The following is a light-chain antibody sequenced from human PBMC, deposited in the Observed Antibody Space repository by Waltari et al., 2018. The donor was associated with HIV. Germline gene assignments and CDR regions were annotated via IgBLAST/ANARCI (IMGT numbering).Light chain of an antibody. J-gene: IGKJ4*01. CDR1: QSVRSN. V-gene: IGKV3-15*01. CDR2: AIS. Sequence: EVVMTQSPAILSVSPGEGATLPCRASQSVRSNFAWYQQKPGQAPRLLIYAISTRATGIPARFSGGGSGTEFTLTISSLQSEDFAVYYCQQYNTWPLTFGGGTRVEIK. CDR3: QQYNTWPLT.